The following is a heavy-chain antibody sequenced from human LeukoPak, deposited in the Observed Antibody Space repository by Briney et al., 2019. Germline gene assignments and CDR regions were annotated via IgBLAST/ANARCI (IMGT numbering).Heavy chain of an antibody. CDR1: GYTFTSYA. D-gene: IGHD4-17*01. V-gene: IGHV1-3*01. CDR2: INAGNGNT. J-gene: IGHJ4*02. Sequence: ASVKVSCKASGYTFTSYAMHWVRQAPGQRLGGMGWINAGNGNTKYSQKFQGRVTITRDTSASTAYMELSSLRSEDTAVYYCARGTVTEPFDYWGQGTLVTVSS. CDR3: ARGTVTEPFDY.